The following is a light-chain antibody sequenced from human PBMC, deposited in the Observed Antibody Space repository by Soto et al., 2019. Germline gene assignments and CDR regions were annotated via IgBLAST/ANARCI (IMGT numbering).Light chain of an antibody. J-gene: IGLJ1*01. CDR1: SSDVGAYNS. V-gene: IGLV2-14*01. CDR2: DVS. Sequence: QSALTQPASVSGSPGQSIAISCTGTSSDVGAYNSVSWYQQYPGKAPKLMIHDVSNRPSGFSDRFSGSKSGNTASLTISGLQAEDEADYYCSSYTSSNSYVFGSGTKVTVL. CDR3: SSYTSSNSYV.